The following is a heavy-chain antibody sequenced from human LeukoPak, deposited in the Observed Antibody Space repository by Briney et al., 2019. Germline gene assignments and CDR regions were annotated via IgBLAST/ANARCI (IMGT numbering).Heavy chain of an antibody. D-gene: IGHD6-19*01. J-gene: IGHJ4*02. Sequence: GGSLRLSCAASGFTFSFYAMSWVRQAPGKGLDWVSAISDSGESTFYADSVKGRFTISRDNSKNTLYLQMNSLRAEDTALYYCAKDALRTSGWYYFDYWGQGTLVAVSS. CDR2: ISDSGEST. V-gene: IGHV3-23*01. CDR3: AKDALRTSGWYYFDY. CDR1: GFTFSFYA.